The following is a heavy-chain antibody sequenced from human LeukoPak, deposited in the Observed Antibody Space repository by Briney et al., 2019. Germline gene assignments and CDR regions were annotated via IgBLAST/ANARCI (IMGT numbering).Heavy chain of an antibody. D-gene: IGHD2-15*01. J-gene: IGHJ4*02. Sequence: GGSLRLSCAASGFTYGSYGMHWVRHAPGRGLEWVVLIRYDGSNKHYADSVKGRFNISRDNSKNTLYLQMNSLRAEDTAVYYCTRNLGYCTGGGCYADYWGQGTLVTVSS. CDR3: TRNLGYCTGGGCYADY. CDR2: IRYDGSNK. CDR1: GFTYGSYG. V-gene: IGHV3-30*02.